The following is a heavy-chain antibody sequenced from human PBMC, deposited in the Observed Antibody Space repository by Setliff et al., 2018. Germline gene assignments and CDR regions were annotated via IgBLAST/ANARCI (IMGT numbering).Heavy chain of an antibody. V-gene: IGHV1-46*01. D-gene: IGHD3-22*01. Sequence: ASVKVSCKASGGTFSGYAISWVRQAPGQGLEWMGIINPSGGSTSYAQKFQGRVTMTRDTSTSTVYMELSSLRSEDTAVYYCAREYYDSSGYHGPLDYWGQGTLVTVSS. CDR2: INPSGGST. J-gene: IGHJ4*02. CDR3: AREYYDSSGYHGPLDY. CDR1: GGTFSGYA.